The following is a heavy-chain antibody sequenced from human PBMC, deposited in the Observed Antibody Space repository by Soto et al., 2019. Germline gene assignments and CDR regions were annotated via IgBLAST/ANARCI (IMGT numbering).Heavy chain of an antibody. CDR3: ARLRFLEWLYYYYGMDV. J-gene: IGHJ6*02. CDR2: INHSGST. CDR1: GGSFSGYY. V-gene: IGHV4-34*01. D-gene: IGHD3-3*01. Sequence: SETLSLTCAVYGGSFSGYYWSWIRQPPGKGLEWIGEINHSGSTNYNPSLKSRVTISVDTSKNQFSLKLSSVTAADTAVYYCARLRFLEWLYYYYGMDVWGQGTTVTVSS.